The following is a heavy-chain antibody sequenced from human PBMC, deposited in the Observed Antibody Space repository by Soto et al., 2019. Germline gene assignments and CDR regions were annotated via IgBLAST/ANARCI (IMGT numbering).Heavy chain of an antibody. Sequence: SETLSLTCTVSGGSISRGGYYWSWIRQHPGKGLEWIGYIYYSGSTYYNPSLKSRVTISVDTSKNQFSLKLSSVTAADTAVYYCARVYYDSSGYYYYYGMDVWGQGTTVTVSS. CDR1: GGSISRGGYY. CDR3: ARVYYDSSGYYYYYGMDV. J-gene: IGHJ6*02. D-gene: IGHD3-22*01. V-gene: IGHV4-31*03. CDR2: IYYSGST.